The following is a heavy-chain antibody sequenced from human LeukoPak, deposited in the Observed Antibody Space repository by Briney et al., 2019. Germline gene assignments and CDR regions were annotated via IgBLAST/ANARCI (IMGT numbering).Heavy chain of an antibody. J-gene: IGHJ3*02. V-gene: IGHV4-59*01. Sequence: SETLSLTCTVSGGXISSYYWSWIRQPPGKGLEWIGYIYYSGSTNYNPSLKSRVTISVDTSKNQFSLKLSSVTAADTAVYYCARVGYYARAFDIWGQGTMVTVSS. D-gene: IGHD3-10*01. CDR2: IYYSGST. CDR3: ARVGYYARAFDI. CDR1: GGXISSYY.